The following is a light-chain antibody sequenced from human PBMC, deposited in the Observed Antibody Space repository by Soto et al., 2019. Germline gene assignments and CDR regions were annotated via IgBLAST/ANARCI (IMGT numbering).Light chain of an antibody. V-gene: IGKV3-20*01. J-gene: IGKJ3*01. Sequence: EIVLTQSPGTLSLSPGERATLSCRASQSVSSSFLAWYQQKPGQAPRLLIYGASSRATGIPDRFSGSGSGPDFTLTISRLEPEDFAVYYCQQYGSSPRTFGPGTTVDI. CDR1: QSVSSSF. CDR3: QQYGSSPRT. CDR2: GAS.